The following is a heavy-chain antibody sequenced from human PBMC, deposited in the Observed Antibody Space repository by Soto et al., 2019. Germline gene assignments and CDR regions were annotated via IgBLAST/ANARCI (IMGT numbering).Heavy chain of an antibody. Sequence: GGSLRLSCAASGFTFSSYAMHWVRQAPGKGLEWVAVISYDGSNKYYADTVKGRFTISRDNSKNTLYLQMNSLRTEDKAVYYRSRPLGRGDYNWGYFDLWGRGTLVTVSS. V-gene: IGHV3-30-3*01. D-gene: IGHD4-17*01. CDR2: ISYDGSNK. CDR1: GFTFSSYA. J-gene: IGHJ2*01. CDR3: SRPLGRGDYNWGYFDL.